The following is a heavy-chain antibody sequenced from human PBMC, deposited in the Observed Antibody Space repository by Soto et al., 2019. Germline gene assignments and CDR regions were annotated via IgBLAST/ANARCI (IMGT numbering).Heavy chain of an antibody. CDR3: ARGILGGVRIDYGMDV. CDR1: GFTFSNYN. Sequence: EVQLVESGGGLVKPGGSLRLSCAASGFTFSNYNMNWVRQPPRKGLEWVSSITSAGSYIYYAESLKGRVTISRDNAKNSLFLQMNSLRAEDTALYFCARGILGGVRIDYGMDVWGQGTTVTVSS. V-gene: IGHV3-21*01. CDR2: ITSAGSYI. J-gene: IGHJ6*02. D-gene: IGHD2-8*02.